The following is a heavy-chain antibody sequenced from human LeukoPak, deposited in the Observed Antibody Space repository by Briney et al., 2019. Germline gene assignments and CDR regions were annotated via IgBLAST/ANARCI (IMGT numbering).Heavy chain of an antibody. CDR3: ARSYSSSPYNWFDP. V-gene: IGHV4-4*07. CDR1: GGSISSYY. Sequence: SETLSLTCTVSGGSISSYYWSWIRQPAGKGLEWIGRIYTSGSTNYNPSLKSRVTMSVDTSKNQFSLKLSSVTAADTAVYYCARSYSSSPYNWFDPWGQETLVTVSS. J-gene: IGHJ5*02. CDR2: IYTSGST. D-gene: IGHD6-13*01.